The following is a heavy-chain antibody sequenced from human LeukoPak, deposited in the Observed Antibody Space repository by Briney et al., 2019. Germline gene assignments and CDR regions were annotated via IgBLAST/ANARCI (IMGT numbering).Heavy chain of an antibody. CDR2: INHSGSA. V-gene: IGHV4-34*01. CDR1: GGSFSSGDYY. Sequence: PSETLSLTCTVSGGSFSSGDYYWTWIRQPPGKGLEWIGEINHSGSANYNPSLKSRVTISLDTSKNQFSLKLSSVTAADTAVYYCARGQGTVTTHWGQGTLVTVSS. J-gene: IGHJ4*02. CDR3: ARGQGTVTTH. D-gene: IGHD4-17*01.